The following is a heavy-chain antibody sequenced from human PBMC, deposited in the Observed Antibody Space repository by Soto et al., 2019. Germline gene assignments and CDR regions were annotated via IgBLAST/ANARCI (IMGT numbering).Heavy chain of an antibody. J-gene: IGHJ4*02. CDR3: GRCSSTSCHLGADY. CDR1: GFTFSSYA. Sequence: VQLVESGGGLVQPGRSLRLSCAASGFTFSSYAMHWVHQAPGKGLEWVALISHDGSNKYYADSVKGRFTISRDNSKNTLYLQMNSLRTEDTSVYYCGRCSSTSCHLGADYWGQGTLVTVSS. V-gene: IGHV3-30-3*01. D-gene: IGHD2-2*01. CDR2: ISHDGSNK.